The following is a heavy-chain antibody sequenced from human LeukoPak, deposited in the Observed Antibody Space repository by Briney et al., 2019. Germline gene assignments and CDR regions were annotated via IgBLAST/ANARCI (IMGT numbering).Heavy chain of an antibody. Sequence: SGGSLRLSCAASGFTFSSYRMNWVRQAPGKGLEWVSSISSSSSYIYYADSVKGRFTISRDNAKNSLYLQMNSLRAEDTAVYYCASRSIAAARVSDYWGQGTLVTVSS. V-gene: IGHV3-21*01. J-gene: IGHJ4*02. CDR1: GFTFSSYR. D-gene: IGHD6-13*01. CDR3: ASRSIAAARVSDY. CDR2: ISSSSSYI.